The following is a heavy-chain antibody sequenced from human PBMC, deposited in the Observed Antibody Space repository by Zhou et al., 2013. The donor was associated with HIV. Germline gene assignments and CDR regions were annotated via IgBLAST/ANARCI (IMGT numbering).Heavy chain of an antibody. V-gene: IGHV1-8*01. J-gene: IGHJ6*02. D-gene: IGHD1-1*01. Sequence: QVHLVQSGAEVKKPGSSVKVSCKAYGGTFSNYGINWVRQAPGQGLEWMGWINPSTSHTTYAQNFQGRVTMTRNISINTAYMELNSLRSEDTAVYYCARRGTWGDRFNVIRGGLDVWGQGTTVTVSS. CDR2: INPSTSHT. CDR3: ARRGTWGDRFNVIRGGLDV. CDR1: GGTFSNYG.